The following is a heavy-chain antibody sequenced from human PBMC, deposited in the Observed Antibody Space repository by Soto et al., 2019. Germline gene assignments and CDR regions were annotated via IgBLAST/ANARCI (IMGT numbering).Heavy chain of an antibody. Sequence: EVQLLESGGGLVQPGGSLRLSCAASGFTFSSYAMSWVRQAPGKGLEWVSGIGGSGAGTNYADSVEGRFTISRDNSKNTLYLQMSSLRAEDTAVYYCARGVGIAVAGTHLDYWGQGTLVTVSS. CDR3: ARGVGIAVAGTHLDY. V-gene: IGHV3-23*01. CDR1: GFTFSSYA. J-gene: IGHJ4*02. CDR2: IGGSGAGT. D-gene: IGHD6-19*01.